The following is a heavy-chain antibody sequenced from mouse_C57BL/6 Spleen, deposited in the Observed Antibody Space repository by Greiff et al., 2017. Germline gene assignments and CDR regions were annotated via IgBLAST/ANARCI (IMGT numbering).Heavy chain of an antibody. CDR3: ARSRGQLRPAWFAY. CDR2: INPNNGGT. V-gene: IGHV1-18*01. CDR1: GYTFTDYN. Sequence: VHVKQSGPELVKPGASVKIPCKASGYTFTDYNMDWVKQSHGKSLEWIGDINPNNGGTIYNQKFKGKATLTVDKSSSTAYMELRSLTSEDTAVYYCARSRGQLRPAWFAYWGQGTLVTVSA. D-gene: IGHD3-2*02. J-gene: IGHJ3*01.